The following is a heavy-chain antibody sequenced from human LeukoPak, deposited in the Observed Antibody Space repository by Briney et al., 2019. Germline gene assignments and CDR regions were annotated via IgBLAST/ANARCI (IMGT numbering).Heavy chain of an antibody. Sequence: GGSLRLSCAASGFIFSDYGMHWVRQAPGKGLEWVAVISYDGSNKYYADSVKGRFTISRDNSKNTLYLQMNSLRAEDTAVYYCARGENYYDSSATWGGYFDYWGQGTLVTVSS. CDR2: ISYDGSNK. V-gene: IGHV3-30*19. D-gene: IGHD3-22*01. CDR1: GFIFSDYG. J-gene: IGHJ4*02. CDR3: ARGENYYDSSATWGGYFDY.